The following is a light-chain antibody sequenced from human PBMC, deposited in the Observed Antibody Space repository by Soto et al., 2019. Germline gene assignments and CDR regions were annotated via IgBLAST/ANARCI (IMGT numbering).Light chain of an antibody. CDR1: SSDIGAYNY. Sequence: QSALTQPASVSGSPGQSITISCTGISSDIGAYNYVSWYKQHPGKAPKLMIYEVSNRPSGVSNRFSGSKSGNTASLTISGLQAEDEADYYCSSYTTISTVVFGGGTKLTVL. V-gene: IGLV2-14*01. CDR2: EVS. CDR3: SSYTTISTVV. J-gene: IGLJ2*01.